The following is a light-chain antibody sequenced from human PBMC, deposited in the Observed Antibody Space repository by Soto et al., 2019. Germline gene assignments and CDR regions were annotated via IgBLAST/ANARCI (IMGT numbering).Light chain of an antibody. CDR3: QQYGTSLYT. CDR1: QSVSSTY. Sequence: EIVLTQSPGTLSLSPGEGATLSCRASQSVSSTYLAWYQQKPGQAPGLLIYGTSSRATGIPDRFSGSGSGTDFTLTISRLEPEDFAVYYCQQYGTSLYTFGQGTKLEIK. J-gene: IGKJ2*01. V-gene: IGKV3-20*01. CDR2: GTS.